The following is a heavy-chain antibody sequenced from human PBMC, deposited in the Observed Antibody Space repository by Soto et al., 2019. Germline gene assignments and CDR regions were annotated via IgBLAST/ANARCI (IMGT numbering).Heavy chain of an antibody. J-gene: IGHJ5*02. Sequence: XSVKVSCKASGYTFTSYAMHLVRQAPGQRLECMGWINAGNGNTKYSQKFQGRVTITRDTSASTAYMELSSLRSEDTAVYYCARGCSGGSCYKTNNWFDTWGQGTLVTVSS. V-gene: IGHV1-3*01. CDR2: INAGNGNT. D-gene: IGHD2-15*01. CDR1: GYTFTSYA. CDR3: ARGCSGGSCYKTNNWFDT.